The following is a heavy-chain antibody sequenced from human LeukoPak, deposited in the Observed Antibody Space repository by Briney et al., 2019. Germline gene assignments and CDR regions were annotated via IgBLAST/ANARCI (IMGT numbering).Heavy chain of an antibody. D-gene: IGHD3-9*01. CDR3: ARVNYDILTGPLYYYYYMDV. J-gene: IGHJ6*03. Sequence: PGGSLRLSCAASGFTFSSYSMNWVRQAPGKGLEWVSYISSSSSTIYCADSVKGRFTISRDNAKNSLYLQMNSLRAEDTAVYYCARVNYDILTGPLYYYYYMDVWGKGTTVTVSS. CDR2: ISSSSSTI. CDR1: GFTFSSYS. V-gene: IGHV3-48*01.